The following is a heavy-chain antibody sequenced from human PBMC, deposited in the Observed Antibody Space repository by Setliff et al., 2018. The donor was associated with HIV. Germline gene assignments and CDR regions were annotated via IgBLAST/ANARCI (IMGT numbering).Heavy chain of an antibody. CDR2: IYTSGST. J-gene: IGHJ6*02. Sequence: SETLSLTCTVADGSISTGSYYWSWVRQPAGRGLEWIGRIYTSGSTNYNPSLKSRVTMSVDTSKNQFYLKLNFVTAADTAVYYCEAATVGETGYYGIDVWGPGTTVTVSS. CDR1: DGSISTGSYY. V-gene: IGHV4-61*02. CDR3: EAATVGETGYYGIDV. D-gene: IGHD1-26*01.